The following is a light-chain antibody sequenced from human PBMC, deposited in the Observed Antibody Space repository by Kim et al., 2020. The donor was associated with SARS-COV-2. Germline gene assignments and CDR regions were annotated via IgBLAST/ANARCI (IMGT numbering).Light chain of an antibody. CDR3: QQYYSTPPS. CDR1: QTVLYNSNNKNY. J-gene: IGKJ2*03. Sequence: SATLNCKSSQTVLYNSNNKNYLAWYQQKPGQAPKLLIYWASIRESGVSDRFSGSGSETDFTLTISSPQAEDVAVYYCQQYYSTPPSFGQGTKLEI. CDR2: WAS. V-gene: IGKV4-1*01.